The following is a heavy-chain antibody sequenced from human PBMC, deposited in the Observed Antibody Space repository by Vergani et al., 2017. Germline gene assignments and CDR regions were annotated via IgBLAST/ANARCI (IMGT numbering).Heavy chain of an antibody. V-gene: IGHV4-38-2*01. J-gene: IGHJ5*02. Sequence: QVQLQESGPGLVKPSETLSLTCAVSGYSISSGYYWGWIRQPPGKGLEWIGSIYHSGSTYYNPSLKSRVTISVDTSKNQFSLKLSSVTAADTAAYYCARRLGIAAFWFDPWGQGTLVTVSS. D-gene: IGHD6-13*01. CDR2: IYHSGST. CDR3: ARRLGIAAFWFDP. CDR1: GYSISSGYY.